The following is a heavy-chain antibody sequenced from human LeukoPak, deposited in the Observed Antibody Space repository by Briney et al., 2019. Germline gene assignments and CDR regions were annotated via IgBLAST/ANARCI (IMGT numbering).Heavy chain of an antibody. CDR3: AGDTHSSSWYDH. D-gene: IGHD6-19*01. CDR2: IYSDGNT. J-gene: IGHJ5*02. V-gene: IGHV3-53*01. Sequence: GGSLRLSCAVSGFTVSSIYMSWVRQAPGKGLEWVSFIYSDGNTYYADSVKGRFTLSRDSSRYTLYLQMNSLRVDDTAVYYCAGDTHSSSWYDHWGQGTLVTVSS. CDR1: GFTVSSIY.